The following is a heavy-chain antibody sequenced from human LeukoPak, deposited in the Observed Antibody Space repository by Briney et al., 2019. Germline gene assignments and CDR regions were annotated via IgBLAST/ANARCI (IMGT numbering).Heavy chain of an antibody. Sequence: SETLSLTCTVSGGSISSYYWSWIRQPPGKGLEWIGYNYYSGSTNYNPSLKSRVTISVDTSKNQFSLKLSSVTAADTAVYYCARGSQYYYDSSGYYYDAFDIWGQGTMVTVSS. CDR3: ARGSQYYYDSSGYYYDAFDI. V-gene: IGHV4-59*01. CDR2: NYYSGST. CDR1: GGSISSYY. D-gene: IGHD3-22*01. J-gene: IGHJ3*02.